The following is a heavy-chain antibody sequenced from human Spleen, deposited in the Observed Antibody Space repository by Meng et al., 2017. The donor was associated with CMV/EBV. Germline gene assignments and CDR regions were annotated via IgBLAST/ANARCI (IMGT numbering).Heavy chain of an antibody. CDR2: INWNGGGT. J-gene: IGHJ4*02. CDR3: ARDRPGTPEYFDY. CDR1: GFTFDDYD. Sequence: GGSLRLSCAASGFTFDDYDMTWVRQPPGKGPEWVSGINWNGGGTRYADSVKGRFTISRDNAKNSLYLQMNSLRVEDTAWYYCARDRPGTPEYFDYWGQGTLVTVSS. V-gene: IGHV3-20*04. D-gene: IGHD1-14*01.